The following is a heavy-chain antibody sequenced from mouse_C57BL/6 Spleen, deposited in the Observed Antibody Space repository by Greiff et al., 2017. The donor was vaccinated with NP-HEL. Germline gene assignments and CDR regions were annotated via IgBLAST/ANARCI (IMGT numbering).Heavy chain of an antibody. D-gene: IGHD1-1*01. CDR1: GYTFTSYW. V-gene: IGHV1-64*01. CDR3: ASSGRYTSLVPGAY. Sequence: QVQLQQPGAELVKPGASVKLSCKASGYTFTSYWMHWVKQRPGQGLEWIGMIHPTSGSTNYNEKFKSKATLTVDKSSSTAYMQLSSLTSEDSAVYYCASSGRYTSLVPGAYWGQGTLVTVSA. CDR2: IHPTSGST. J-gene: IGHJ3*01.